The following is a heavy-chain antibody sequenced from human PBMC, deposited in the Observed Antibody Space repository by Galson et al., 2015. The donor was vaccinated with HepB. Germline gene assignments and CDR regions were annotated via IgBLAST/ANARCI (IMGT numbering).Heavy chain of an antibody. Sequence: SVKVSCKASGGTFSSYAISWVRQAPGQGLEWMGGVVPIFGTTTYAQKFKDRVTITAVESTGTAYMELSRLTSEDTAFYYCARGAAEFAYNYGRDHFYGLDVWGQGTTVTVAS. CDR2: VVPIFGTT. CDR3: ARGAAEFAYNYGRDHFYGLDV. V-gene: IGHV1-69*13. CDR1: GGTFSSYA. J-gene: IGHJ6*02. D-gene: IGHD5-18*01.